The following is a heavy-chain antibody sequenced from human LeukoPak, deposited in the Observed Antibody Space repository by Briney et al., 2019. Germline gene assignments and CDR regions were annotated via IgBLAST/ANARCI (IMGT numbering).Heavy chain of an antibody. CDR1: GYTFTSNY. CDR3: ARDQGGFDY. J-gene: IGHJ4*02. V-gene: IGHV1-46*01. CDR2: IYPRDGST. Sequence: ASVKVSCKASGYTFTSNYIHWVRRAPGQGLEWMGMIYPRDGSTSYAQKFQGGVTVTRDTSTSTVHMELSGLRSEDTAVYYCARDQGGFDYWGQGTLVTVSS.